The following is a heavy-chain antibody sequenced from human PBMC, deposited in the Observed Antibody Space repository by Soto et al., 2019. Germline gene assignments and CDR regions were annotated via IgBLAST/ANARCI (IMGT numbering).Heavy chain of an antibody. Sequence: ASVKVSCKASGYTFTSYDINWVRQATGQGLEWMGWMNPNSGNTGYAQKFQGRVTMTRNTSISTAYMELSSLRSEDTAVYYCARALGAITIFGVVTPRGPWGQGTLVTVSS. D-gene: IGHD3-3*01. J-gene: IGHJ5*02. CDR3: ARALGAITIFGVVTPRGP. CDR2: MNPNSGNT. CDR1: GYTFTSYD. V-gene: IGHV1-8*01.